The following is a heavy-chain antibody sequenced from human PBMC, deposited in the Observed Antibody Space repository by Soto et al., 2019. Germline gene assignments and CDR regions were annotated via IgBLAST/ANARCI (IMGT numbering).Heavy chain of an antibody. CDR3: ARELDSGWFNYYYYYGMDV. CDR1: GFTFSSYG. V-gene: IGHV3-33*01. Sequence: QVQLVESGGGVVQPGRSLRLSCAASGFTFSSYGMHWVRQAPGKGLEWVAVIWYDGSNKYYADSVKGRFTISRDNSKNTLYLQMNSLRAEDTAVYYCARELDSGWFNYYYYYGMDVWGQGTTVTVSS. J-gene: IGHJ6*02. CDR2: IWYDGSNK. D-gene: IGHD6-19*01.